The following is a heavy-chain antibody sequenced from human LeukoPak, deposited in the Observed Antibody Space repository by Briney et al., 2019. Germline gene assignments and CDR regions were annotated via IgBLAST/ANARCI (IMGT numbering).Heavy chain of an antibody. Sequence: SETLSLTCTVSGGSISSYYWGWIRQPPGKGLEWIGYIYYSGSTNYNPSLKSRVTISVDTSKDQSSLKLSSVTAADTAVYYCARDTTDANYDFWRVPPLNYGMDVWGQGTTVTVSS. V-gene: IGHV4-59*01. CDR3: ARDTTDANYDFWRVPPLNYGMDV. CDR2: IYYSGST. D-gene: IGHD3-3*01. CDR1: GGSISSYY. J-gene: IGHJ6*02.